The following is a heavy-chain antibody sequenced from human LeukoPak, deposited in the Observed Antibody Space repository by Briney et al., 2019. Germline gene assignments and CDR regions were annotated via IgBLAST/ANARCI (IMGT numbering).Heavy chain of an antibody. D-gene: IGHD4/OR15-4a*01. V-gene: IGHV3-53*01. CDR3: ARRAGAYSHPYDY. J-gene: IGHJ4*02. CDR2: IYSGTT. Sequence: GGSLRLSCAASGFTFSSYAMSWVRQAPGKGLEWVSFIYSGTTHYSDSVKGRFTISRDNSKNTLHLQMNSLRAEDTAVYYCARRAGAYSHPYDYWGQGTLVTVSS. CDR1: GFTFSSYA.